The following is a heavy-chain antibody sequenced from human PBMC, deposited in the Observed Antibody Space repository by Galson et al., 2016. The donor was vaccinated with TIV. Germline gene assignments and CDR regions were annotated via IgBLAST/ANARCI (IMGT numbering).Heavy chain of an antibody. CDR2: IIPIFGTT. V-gene: IGHV1-69*06. CDR3: ARESSGSDF. Sequence: SCKASGGTFPNYAIAWARQAPGQGLEWMGGIIPIFGTTNYAQKFLGRVTITADKSTSAVYMELNSLRSEDTAVYYCARESSGSDFWGQGTLVTVSS. D-gene: IGHD3-10*01. J-gene: IGHJ4*02. CDR1: GGTFPNYA.